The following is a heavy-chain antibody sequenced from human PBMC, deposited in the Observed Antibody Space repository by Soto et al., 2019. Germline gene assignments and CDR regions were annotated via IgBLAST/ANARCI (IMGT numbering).Heavy chain of an antibody. CDR3: ARRKVGGRQQLVGRMDV. D-gene: IGHD6-13*01. CDR2: IYYSGST. J-gene: IGHJ6*02. CDR1: GCSISSSSYY. V-gene: IGHV4-39*01. Sequence: PSETLSLTFTVSGCSISSSSYYWGWIRQPPGKGLEWIGSIYYSGSTYYNPSLKSRVTISVDTSKNQFSLKLSSVTAADTAVYYCARRKVGGRQQLVGRMDVLGQGTTVTVSS.